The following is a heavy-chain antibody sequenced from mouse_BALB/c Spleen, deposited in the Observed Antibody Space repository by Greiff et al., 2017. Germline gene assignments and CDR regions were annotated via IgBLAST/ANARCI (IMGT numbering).Heavy chain of an antibody. Sequence: VHVKQSGAELVKPGASVKLSCTASGFNIKDTYMHWVKQRPEQGLEWIGRIDPANGNTKYDPKFQGKATITADTSSNTAYLQLSSLTSEDTAVYYCARQYGNPWFAYWGQGTLVTVSA. CDR1: GFNIKDTY. J-gene: IGHJ3*01. CDR2: IDPANGNT. D-gene: IGHD2-10*02. CDR3: ARQYGNPWFAY. V-gene: IGHV14-3*02.